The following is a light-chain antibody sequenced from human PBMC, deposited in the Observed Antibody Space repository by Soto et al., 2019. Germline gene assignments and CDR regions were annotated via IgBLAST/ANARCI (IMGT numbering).Light chain of an antibody. CDR1: QSISSW. CDR2: DAS. Sequence: DIQMTQSPSTLSASVGDRVTITCRASQSISSWLAWYKQKPGKAPKXXIYDASSLESGVPSRFSGSGSGTEFTLTISSLQPDDFATYYCQQYNSYSWTFGQGTKVDIK. CDR3: QQYNSYSWT. V-gene: IGKV1-5*01. J-gene: IGKJ1*01.